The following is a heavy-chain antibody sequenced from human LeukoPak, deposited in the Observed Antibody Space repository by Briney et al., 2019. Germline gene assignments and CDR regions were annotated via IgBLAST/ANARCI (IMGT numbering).Heavy chain of an antibody. J-gene: IGHJ5*02. CDR2: IYYSGST. CDR3: ASQPRETKPNWFDP. D-gene: IGHD1/OR15-1a*01. Sequence: SETLSLTCTVSGGSISSSSYYWGWIRQPPGKGLEWIGSIYYSGSTYYNPSLKSRVTISVDTSKNQFSLELSSVTAADTAVYYCASQPRETKPNWFDPWGQGTLVTVSS. CDR1: GGSISSSSYY. V-gene: IGHV4-39*01.